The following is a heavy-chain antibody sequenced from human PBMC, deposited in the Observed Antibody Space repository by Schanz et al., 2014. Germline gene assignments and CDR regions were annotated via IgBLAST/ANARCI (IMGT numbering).Heavy chain of an antibody. J-gene: IGHJ3*02. V-gene: IGHV3-21*01. CDR2: ITIGSNYI. CDR1: GFAFSSYS. D-gene: IGHD3-16*01. CDR3: ARDAITFGGVIGAFDI. Sequence: EVQLVESGGGLVKPGGSLRLSCAASGFAFSSYSMNWVRQAPGKGLEWVSPITIGSNYIYYTDSVKGRFTISRDNANNSLYLQMNSLRAEDTAVYYCARDAITFGGVIGAFDIWGQGTMVTVSS.